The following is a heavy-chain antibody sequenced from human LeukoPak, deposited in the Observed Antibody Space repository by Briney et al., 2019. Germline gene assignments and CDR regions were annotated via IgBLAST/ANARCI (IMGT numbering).Heavy chain of an antibody. CDR3: ARSYYYDSSGYYSLYY. J-gene: IGHJ4*02. Sequence: GGSLRLSCAASGFTFGSYAMSWVRQAPGKGLEWVSAISGSGGSTYYADSVKGRFTISRDNSKNTLYLQMNSLRAEDTAVYYCARSYYYDSSGYYSLYYWGQGTLVTVSS. CDR2: ISGSGGST. CDR1: GFTFGSYA. D-gene: IGHD3-22*01. V-gene: IGHV3-23*01.